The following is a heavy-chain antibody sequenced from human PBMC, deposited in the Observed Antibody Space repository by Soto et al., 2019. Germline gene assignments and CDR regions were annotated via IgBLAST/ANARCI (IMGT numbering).Heavy chain of an antibody. J-gene: IGHJ4*02. CDR1: GFIFNNYA. Sequence: ASVKVSCKAFGFIFNNYAISWVRQAPGQGLEWMGWISANSGNTNYAQKLQGRVTMTTDTSTSTAYMELRSLRSDDTAVYYCATAGNYDSSGRDFWGQGTMVTVSS. CDR3: ATAGNYDSSGRDF. CDR2: ISANSGNT. D-gene: IGHD3-22*01. V-gene: IGHV1-18*04.